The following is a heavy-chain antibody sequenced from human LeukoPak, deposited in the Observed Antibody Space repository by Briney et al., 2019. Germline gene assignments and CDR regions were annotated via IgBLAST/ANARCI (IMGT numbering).Heavy chain of an antibody. CDR3: TTSGTPFEY. CDR1: GFTFNKAW. D-gene: IGHD3-10*01. CDR2: IKNKGDGETT. J-gene: IGHJ4*02. V-gene: IGHV3-15*01. Sequence: GGSLRLSCAASGFTFNKAWMSWVRLAPGKGLGWVGRIKNKGDGETTDYAAPVKGRFTVSRDDSKSTLYLQMNSLKTEDTAVYYCTTSGTPFEYWGQGTLVTVSS.